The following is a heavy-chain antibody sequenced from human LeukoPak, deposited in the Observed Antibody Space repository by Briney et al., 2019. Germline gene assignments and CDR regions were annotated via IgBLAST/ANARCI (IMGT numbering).Heavy chain of an antibody. Sequence: SETLSLTCTVSGGSISSGDYYWSWIRQPPGKGLEWIGYIYYSGSTYYNPSLKSRVTISVDTSKNQFSLKLSPVTAADTAVYYCARSGENGDCSSTSCYRRAFDIWGQGTMVTVSS. CDR1: GGSISSGDYY. J-gene: IGHJ3*02. CDR2: IYYSGST. D-gene: IGHD2-2*01. CDR3: ARSGENGDCSSTSCYRRAFDI. V-gene: IGHV4-30-4*08.